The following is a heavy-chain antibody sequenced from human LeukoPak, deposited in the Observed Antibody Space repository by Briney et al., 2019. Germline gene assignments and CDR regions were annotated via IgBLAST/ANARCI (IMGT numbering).Heavy chain of an antibody. J-gene: IGHJ4*02. D-gene: IGHD6-6*01. CDR2: IKSQTSGGTI. CDR3: TTYAAARPDYFHY. V-gene: IGHV3-15*01. CDR1: GFCFSGAW. Sequence: GGSLRLSCAASGFCFSGAWMSWVRQAPGEGLEWVGRIKSQTSGGTIDYAAPVKGRFTISRDDSKNTLYLQMDGLQSEDTAVYYCTTYAAARPDYFHYWGQGTLVTVSS.